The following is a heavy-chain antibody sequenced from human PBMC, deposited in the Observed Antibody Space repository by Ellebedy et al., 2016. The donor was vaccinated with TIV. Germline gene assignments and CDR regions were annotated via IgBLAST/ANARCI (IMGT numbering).Heavy chain of an antibody. CDR2: IRGSGTGT. D-gene: IGHD3-10*01. CDR3: AKDGQSYYSGSGSEGVFHY. V-gene: IGHV3-23*01. J-gene: IGHJ4*02. CDR1: GFTFSSYG. Sequence: PGGSLRLSCAASGFTFSSYGLSWVRQAPGKGLEWVSAIRGSGTGTYFADSVKGRFTISRDNSKNTLYLQMNSLRAEDTVVYYCAKDGQSYYSGSGSEGVFHYWGQGTLVTVSS.